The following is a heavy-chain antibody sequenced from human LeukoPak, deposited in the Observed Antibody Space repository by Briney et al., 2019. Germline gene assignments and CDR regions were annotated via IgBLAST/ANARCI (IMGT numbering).Heavy chain of an antibody. V-gene: IGHV1-2*02. CDR2: INPNTGGA. CDR3: AKEVHRVSQN. Sequence: ASVKVSCKASGYIFTGYYMHWVRQAPGQGLEWMGWINPNTGGANYAQKFQGRVTMTRDTSISTAYMELSGLTSDDTGVYYCAKEVHRVSQNWGQGTLVTVSS. J-gene: IGHJ1*01. D-gene: IGHD1-1*01. CDR1: GYIFTGYY.